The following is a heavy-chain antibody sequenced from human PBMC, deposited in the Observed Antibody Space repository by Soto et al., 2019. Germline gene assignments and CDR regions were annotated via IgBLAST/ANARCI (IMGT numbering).Heavy chain of an antibody. CDR2: IYYSGNT. J-gene: IGHJ4*02. D-gene: IGHD5-12*01. Sequence: PSETLSLTCTVSGGSISSSSYYWGWLRQPPGKGLEWIGSIYYSGNTYYNPSLKSRVIISVDTSKNQFSLKLSSVTAAETAVYSGVRPAQWIIRAYWGQGPLVPVSP. V-gene: IGHV4-39*01. CDR3: VRPAQWIIRAY. CDR1: GGSISSSSYY.